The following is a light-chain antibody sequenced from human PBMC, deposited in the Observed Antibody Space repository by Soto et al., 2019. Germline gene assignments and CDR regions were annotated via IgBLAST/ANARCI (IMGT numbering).Light chain of an antibody. CDR2: EVT. CDR1: SSYVGAYDY. Sequence: QSVLIQPPSVSGSPGQSVTISCTRTSSYVGAYDYVPWYQHHPGKAPKLIIYEVTNRPSGVSNRFSGSKSGNTASLTISGLQAEDEADYYCNSYTRSTKYVFGTGTKVTVL. V-gene: IGLV2-14*01. CDR3: NSYTRSTKYV. J-gene: IGLJ1*01.